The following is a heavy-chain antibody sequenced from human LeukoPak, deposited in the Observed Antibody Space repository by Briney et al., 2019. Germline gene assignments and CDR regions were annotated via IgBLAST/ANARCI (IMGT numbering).Heavy chain of an antibody. CDR3: ARSTIGDQ. CDR2: IKHDGSEK. D-gene: IGHD5-24*01. J-gene: IGHJ5*02. CDR1: GFTFSSYW. V-gene: IGHV3-7*02. Sequence: GGSLRLSCAASGFTFSSYWMSWVRQAPGKGLEWVANIKHDGSEKYYVDSVKGRFTISRDNAKDSLYLQMNSLRDEDTAVYYCARSTIGDQWGQGALVTVSS.